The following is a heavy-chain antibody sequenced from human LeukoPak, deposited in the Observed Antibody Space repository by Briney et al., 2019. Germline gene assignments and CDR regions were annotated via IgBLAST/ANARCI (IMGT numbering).Heavy chain of an antibody. CDR1: GYTFTGYY. Sequence: ASVKVSCKASGYTFTGYYMHWVRQAPGQGLEWMGWINPNSGGTNYAQKFQGRVTMTRDTSISTAYMELSRLRSDDTAVYYCARGAETYYDFWSGYYMGDGPDYWGQGTLVTVSS. V-gene: IGHV1-2*02. CDR2: INPNSGGT. CDR3: ARGAETYYDFWSGYYMGDGPDY. D-gene: IGHD3-3*01. J-gene: IGHJ4*02.